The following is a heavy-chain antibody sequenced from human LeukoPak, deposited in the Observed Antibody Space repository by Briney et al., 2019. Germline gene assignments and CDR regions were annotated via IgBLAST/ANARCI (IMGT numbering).Heavy chain of an antibody. V-gene: IGHV3-23*01. J-gene: IGHJ5*02. CDR2: ISGSGGST. Sequence: GGSLRLSCAASGFTFSSYAMSWVRQAPGKGLEWVSAISGSGGSTYYADSVKGRFTISRDNAKNTVYLEMNSLSVEDTATYYCIRDFRSADLWGQGTLVTVTS. D-gene: IGHD5-24*01. CDR1: GFTFSSYA. CDR3: IRDFRSADL.